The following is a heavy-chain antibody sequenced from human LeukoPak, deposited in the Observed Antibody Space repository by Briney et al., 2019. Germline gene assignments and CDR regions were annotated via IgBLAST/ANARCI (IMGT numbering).Heavy chain of an antibody. J-gene: IGHJ4*02. CDR3: ARERDGYIFDY. CDR1: GFTVSSNY. Sequence: GGSLRLSCAASGFTVSSNYMSWVRQAPGKGLEWVSVIYSGGTTYYADSVRGRFTISRDNSKNTLYLQMNSLRAEDTAVYYCARERDGYIFDYWGQGTLVTVSS. D-gene: IGHD5-18*01. CDR2: IYSGGTT. V-gene: IGHV3-53*01.